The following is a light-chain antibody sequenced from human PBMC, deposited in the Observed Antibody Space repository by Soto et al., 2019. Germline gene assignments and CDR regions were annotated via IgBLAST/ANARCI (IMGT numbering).Light chain of an antibody. CDR1: QSITNY. CDR2: SAS. Sequence: DIQMAQSPSFLSASVGDRVTITCRASQSITNYLNWYQHKPGKAPKLLIYSASTLQSGVPSRFSGSGSGTYFTLTISSLQPEDFATYFCQQSHMPPFTFGPGTKVDIE. J-gene: IGKJ3*01. CDR3: QQSHMPPFT. V-gene: IGKV1-39*01.